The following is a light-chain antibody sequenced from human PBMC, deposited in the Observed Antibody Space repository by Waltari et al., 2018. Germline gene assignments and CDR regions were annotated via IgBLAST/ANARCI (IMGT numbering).Light chain of an antibody. CDR2: NNY. V-gene: IGLV1-44*01. CDR1: SSHLGRNN. CDR3: ATWDDSLKGFV. Sequence: QSVLTQPPSASGTPGQRLTIPCSGRSSHLGRNNVNWYHHLPGTAPRLPIYNNYYRPSGVPDRFSGSKSGTSASLAISGLQSEDEAVFYCATWDDSLKGFVFGSGTKVTVL. J-gene: IGLJ1*01.